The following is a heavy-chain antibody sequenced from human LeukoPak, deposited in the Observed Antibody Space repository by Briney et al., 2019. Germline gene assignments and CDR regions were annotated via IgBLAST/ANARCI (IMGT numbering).Heavy chain of an antibody. CDR2: IYNSGST. V-gene: IGHV4-59*01. CDR3: ARDLATMGSGAFDI. D-gene: IGHD5-12*01. CDR1: GGSISSYY. Sequence: PSETLFLLCTVSGGSISSYYCSWILQHPGKGREWCGYIYNSGSTNYNPSLKSRVTIPVDTSKNQFSLKLSSVTAADTAVYYCARDLATMGSGAFDIWGQGTMVTVSS. J-gene: IGHJ3*02.